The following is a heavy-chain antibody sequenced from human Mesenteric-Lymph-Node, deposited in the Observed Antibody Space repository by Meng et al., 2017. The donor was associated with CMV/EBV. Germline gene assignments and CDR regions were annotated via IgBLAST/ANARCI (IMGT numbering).Heavy chain of an antibody. CDR3: ARDEEYSSSLDAFDI. V-gene: IGHV1-2*02. Sequence: ASVKVSCKASGYTFTSYDINWVRQAPGQGLEWMGWINPNSGGTNYAQKFQGRVTMTRDTSISTAYMELSRLRSDDTAVYYCARDEEYSSSLDAFDIWGQGTMVTVSS. CDR2: INPNSGGT. CDR1: GYTFTSYD. D-gene: IGHD6-6*01. J-gene: IGHJ3*02.